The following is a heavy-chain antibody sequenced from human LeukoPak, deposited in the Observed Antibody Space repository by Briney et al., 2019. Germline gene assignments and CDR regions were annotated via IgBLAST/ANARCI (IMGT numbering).Heavy chain of an antibody. Sequence: GGSLRLSCAASGFTFSNAWMSWVRQAPGKGLEWVGRIKSKTDGGTTDYAAPVKGRFTISRDDSKNTLYLQMNSLRAEDTAVYYCARLGSGWSFDYWGQGALVTVSS. V-gene: IGHV3-15*01. CDR2: IKSKTDGGTT. CDR3: ARLGSGWSFDY. CDR1: GFTFSNAW. D-gene: IGHD6-19*01. J-gene: IGHJ4*02.